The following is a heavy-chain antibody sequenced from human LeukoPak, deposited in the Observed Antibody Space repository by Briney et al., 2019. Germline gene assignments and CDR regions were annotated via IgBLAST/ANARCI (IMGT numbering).Heavy chain of an antibody. Sequence: GASVNVSCKASGYTFTTYAMHWVRQAPGQRLEWMGWINAGNGNTKYSQKFQARVTITRDTSASTAYMELSSLRSEDTAVYYCARDPIGSRWPYYFDYWGQGTLVTVSP. CDR1: GYTFTTYA. D-gene: IGHD6-13*01. J-gene: IGHJ4*02. CDR3: ARDPIGSRWPYYFDY. CDR2: INAGNGNT. V-gene: IGHV1-3*01.